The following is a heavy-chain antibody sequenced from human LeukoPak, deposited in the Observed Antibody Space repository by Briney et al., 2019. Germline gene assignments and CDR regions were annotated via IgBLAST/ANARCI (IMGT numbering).Heavy chain of an antibody. J-gene: IGHJ3*01. CDR3: AKSTYYYDTFVNAFDS. D-gene: IGHD3-22*01. V-gene: IGHV4-39*07. CDR1: GGSVSSSHY. CDR2: IYYGGST. Sequence: PSETLSLTCTVSGGSVSSSHYWGWIRQPPGKGLEWIGSIYYGGSTYYNPSLRSRVTTSVDTSKNQFSLKLSSVTAADTAVYYCAKSTYYYDTFVNAFDSWGQGTVVTVSS.